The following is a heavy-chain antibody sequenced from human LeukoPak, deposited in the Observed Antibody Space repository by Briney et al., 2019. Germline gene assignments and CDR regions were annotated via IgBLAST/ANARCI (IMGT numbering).Heavy chain of an antibody. CDR3: ARGDYGSGSWRYYYYYMDV. Sequence: ASVKVSCKASGYTFTGYFMYWVRQAPGQGLEWMGWINHNSGGTNYAQKFQGRVTMTRDTSISTSYMELSRLRSDDTAVYYCARGDYGSGSWRYYYYYMDVWGKGTTVTISS. CDR1: GYTFTGYF. CDR2: INHNSGGT. V-gene: IGHV1-2*02. D-gene: IGHD3-10*01. J-gene: IGHJ6*03.